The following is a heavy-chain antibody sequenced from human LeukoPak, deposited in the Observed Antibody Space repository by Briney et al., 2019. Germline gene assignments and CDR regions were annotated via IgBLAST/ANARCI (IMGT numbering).Heavy chain of an antibody. D-gene: IGHD4-11*01. CDR3: ARNSSRSFDS. V-gene: IGHV4-39*01. J-gene: IGHJ3*01. CDR1: GGSISSSSYY. Sequence: NASETLSLTCTVSGGSISSSSYYWGWIRQPPGKGLEWIGSIYYSGSTYYNPSLKSRVTISVDTSKNQFSLKLSSVTAADTAVYYCARNSSRSFDSWGQGTKVIVSS. CDR2: IYYSGST.